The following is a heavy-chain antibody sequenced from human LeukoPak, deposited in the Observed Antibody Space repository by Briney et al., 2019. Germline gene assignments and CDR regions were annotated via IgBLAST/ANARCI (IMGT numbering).Heavy chain of an antibody. V-gene: IGHV3-30*04. CDR1: GFTFSSYA. J-gene: IGHJ4*02. Sequence: SGGSLRLSCAASGFTFSSYAMHWVRQAPGKGLEWVAVISYDGSNKYYADSVKGRFTISRDNSKNTLYLQMNSLRAEDTAVYYCAKDREMIVVVITALFDYWGQGTLVTVSS. D-gene: IGHD3-22*01. CDR3: AKDREMIVVVITALFDY. CDR2: ISYDGSNK.